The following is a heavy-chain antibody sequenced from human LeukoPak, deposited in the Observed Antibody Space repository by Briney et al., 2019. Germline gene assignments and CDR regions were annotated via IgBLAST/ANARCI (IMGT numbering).Heavy chain of an antibody. D-gene: IGHD1-1*01. J-gene: IGHJ4*02. CDR3: ARDRISGGTSGTTGSTYRPGYFDY. CDR1: GFTVSTNY. CDR2: IYSGGST. V-gene: IGHV3-66*01. Sequence: GGSLRLSCAASGFTVSTNYMSWVRQAPGKGLEWVSVIYSGGSTYYADSVKGRFTISRDISKNTLYLQMNSLRAEDTAVYYCARDRISGGTSGTTGSTYRPGYFDYWGQGTLVTVSS.